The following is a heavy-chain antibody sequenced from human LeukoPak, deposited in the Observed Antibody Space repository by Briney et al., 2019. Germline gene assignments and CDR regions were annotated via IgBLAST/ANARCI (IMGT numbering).Heavy chain of an antibody. Sequence: PSETLSLTCTVSGGSISSYYWSWIRQPPGKGLEWIGYIYYSGSTNYNPSLKSRVTISVDTSKNQFSLKLSSVTAADTAVYYCARLRRDGYNWEGYFDYWGQGTLVTVSS. CDR1: GGSISSYY. CDR2: IYYSGST. CDR3: ARLRRDGYNWEGYFDY. J-gene: IGHJ4*02. V-gene: IGHV4-59*08. D-gene: IGHD5-24*01.